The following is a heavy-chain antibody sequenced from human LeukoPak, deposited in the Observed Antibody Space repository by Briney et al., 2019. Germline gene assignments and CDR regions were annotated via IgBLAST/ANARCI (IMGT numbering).Heavy chain of an antibody. CDR3: ARDLREAYGGNSEVRPHYYYGMDV. Sequence: GGSLRLSCAASGFTFDDYAMHWVRQAPGKGLEWVSVIYSGGSTYYADSVKGRFTISRDNSKNTLYLQMNSLRAEGTAVYYCARDLREAYGGNSEVRPHYYYGMDVWGQGTTVTVSS. CDR2: IYSGGST. V-gene: IGHV3-53*01. CDR1: GFTFDDYA. D-gene: IGHD4-23*01. J-gene: IGHJ6*02.